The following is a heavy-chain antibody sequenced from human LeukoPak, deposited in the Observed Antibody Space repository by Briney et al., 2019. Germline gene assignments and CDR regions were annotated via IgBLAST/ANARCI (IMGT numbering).Heavy chain of an antibody. CDR1: GGTFSSYA. J-gene: IGHJ4*02. CDR2: IIPIFGTT. Sequence: SVKVPCKASGGTFSSYAISWVRQAPGQGLEWMGGIIPIFGTTNYAQKFQGRVTITTDESTSTAYMELSSLRSEDTAVYYCARGGNSYGSFDYWGQGTLVTVSS. V-gene: IGHV1-69*05. CDR3: ARGGNSYGSFDY. D-gene: IGHD5-18*01.